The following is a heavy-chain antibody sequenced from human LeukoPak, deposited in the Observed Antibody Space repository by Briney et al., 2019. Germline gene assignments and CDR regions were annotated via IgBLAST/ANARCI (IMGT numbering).Heavy chain of an antibody. CDR2: IGYDGSNK. CDR1: GFTFSDYA. D-gene: IGHD3-10*01. J-gene: IGHJ3*01. V-gene: IGHV3-33*01. CDR3: ARDRFMVRGVMVGTFDL. Sequence: GGSLRLSCAASGFTFSDYAMHWVRQAPGKGLEWVAVIGYDGSNKYDADSVKGRFTISRDNSKNMMYLQMNSLRAEDTAVYYCARDRFMVRGVMVGTFDLWGQGSMVTVSS.